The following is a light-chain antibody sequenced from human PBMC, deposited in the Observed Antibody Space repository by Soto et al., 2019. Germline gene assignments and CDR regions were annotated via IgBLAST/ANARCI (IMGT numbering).Light chain of an antibody. CDR1: QSVSNN. Sequence: EIVMTQSPATLSVSPGERATLSCRASQSVSNNLGWYQQKPGQAPRLLIYGASTRATGIPARFSGSGSGTEFTLTITSLQSEDFALYYCQQYNNWPRTFGQGTKLEIK. CDR3: QQYNNWPRT. CDR2: GAS. V-gene: IGKV3-15*01. J-gene: IGKJ2*01.